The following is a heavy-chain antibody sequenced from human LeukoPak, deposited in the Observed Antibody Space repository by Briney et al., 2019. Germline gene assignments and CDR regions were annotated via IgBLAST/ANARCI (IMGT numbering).Heavy chain of an antibody. V-gene: IGHV3-23*01. D-gene: IGHD3-10*01. J-gene: IGHJ4*02. CDR3: ARGFWQPLDY. CDR1: GFTFSNYA. CDR2: ISGAGGST. Sequence: GGSLRLSCAASGFTFSNYAMSWVRQAPGKGLEWVSPISGAGGSTYYVDSVKGRFSISRDSSKNTVYLQMNSLRAEDTAVYYCARGFWQPLDYWGQGTLVTVSS.